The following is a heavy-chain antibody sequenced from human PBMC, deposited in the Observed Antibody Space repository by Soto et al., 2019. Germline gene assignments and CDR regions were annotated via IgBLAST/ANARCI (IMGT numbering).Heavy chain of an antibody. D-gene: IGHD3-3*01. CDR3: ARDWAYYDFWSGTQESNWFDP. J-gene: IGHJ5*02. CDR1: GYTFTSYA. Sequence: VKVSCKASGYTFTSYAMHWVRQAPGQRLEWMGWINAGNGNTKYSQKFQGRVTITRDTSASTAYMELSSLRSEDTAVYYCARDWAYYDFWSGTQESNWFDPWGQGTLVTVSS. V-gene: IGHV1-3*01. CDR2: INAGNGNT.